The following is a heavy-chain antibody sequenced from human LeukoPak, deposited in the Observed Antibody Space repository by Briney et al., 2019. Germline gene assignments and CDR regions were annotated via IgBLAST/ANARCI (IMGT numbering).Heavy chain of an antibody. CDR1: GFTFSSYA. D-gene: IGHD4-17*01. CDR3: AKDGYGDRRRFDY. CDR2: ISGSGGST. V-gene: IGHV3-23*01. J-gene: IGHJ4*02. Sequence: LPGGSLRLSCAASGFTFSSYAMSWVRQAPGKGLEWVSAISGSGGSTYYADSVKGRFTISRDNSKNTLYLQMNSLRAEDTAVYYCAKDGYGDRRRFDYWGQGTLVTVSS.